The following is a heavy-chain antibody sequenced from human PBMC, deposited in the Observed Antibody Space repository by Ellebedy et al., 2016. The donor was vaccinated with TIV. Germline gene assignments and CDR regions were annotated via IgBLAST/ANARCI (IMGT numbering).Heavy chain of an antibody. CDR1: GFSVSTNY. CDR2: IYSGGSA. Sequence: GESLKIPCAASGFSVSTNYMSWVRQAPGKGLEWVSIIYSGGSAYYADSVKGRFAISRDNSRNTLYLQMNSLRAEDTAVYYCASRPDGDYHFLDYWGQGTLVTVSS. V-gene: IGHV3-66*01. J-gene: IGHJ4*02. CDR3: ASRPDGDYHFLDY. D-gene: IGHD4-17*01.